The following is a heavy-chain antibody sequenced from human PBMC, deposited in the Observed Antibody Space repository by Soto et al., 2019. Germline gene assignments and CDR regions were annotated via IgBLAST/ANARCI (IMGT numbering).Heavy chain of an antibody. Sequence: EVQLVESGGGLVQPGGSLRLSCAASGFTFSSYWMHWVRQAPGKGLVWVSRINSDGSSTSYADSVKGRLTISRDNAKNTLYLQMNSLRAEDTAVYYCARDLYDFWSGPSDWFDPWGQGTLVTVSS. V-gene: IGHV3-74*01. CDR3: ARDLYDFWSGPSDWFDP. CDR2: INSDGSST. CDR1: GFTFSSYW. J-gene: IGHJ5*02. D-gene: IGHD3-3*01.